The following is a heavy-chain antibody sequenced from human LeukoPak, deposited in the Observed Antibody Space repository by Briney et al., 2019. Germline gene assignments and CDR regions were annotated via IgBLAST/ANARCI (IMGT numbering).Heavy chain of an antibody. CDR1: GGSISSYF. V-gene: IGHV4-59*01. CDR2: IYDNANT. D-gene: IGHD4-17*01. Sequence: SETLSLTCTVSGGSISSYFWSWIRQPPGKGREWLGYIYDNANTNYNPSLKSRITVSVDTSKNHFSLKLRSVTAADAAVYYCAREDPQTTVPEGMDVWGHGTTVIVSS. J-gene: IGHJ6*02. CDR3: AREDPQTTVPEGMDV.